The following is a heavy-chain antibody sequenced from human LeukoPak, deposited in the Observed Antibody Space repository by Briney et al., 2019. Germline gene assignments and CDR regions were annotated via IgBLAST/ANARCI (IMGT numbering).Heavy chain of an antibody. CDR1: GFTFSSYA. Sequence: TGGSLRLSCAASGFTFSSYAMSWVRQAPGKGLEWVSAISGSGGSTYYADSVKGRFTISRDNAKNSLYLQMNSLRAEDTAVYYCARDGSGSYYNVRSWFDPWGQGTLVTVSS. V-gene: IGHV3-23*01. CDR3: ARDGSGSYYNVRSWFDP. CDR2: ISGSGGST. J-gene: IGHJ5*02. D-gene: IGHD3-10*01.